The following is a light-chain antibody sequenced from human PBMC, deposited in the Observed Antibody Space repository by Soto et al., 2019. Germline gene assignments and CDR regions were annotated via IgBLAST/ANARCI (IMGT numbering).Light chain of an antibody. CDR1: SSDVGGFDY. CDR3: SSYASTSFLVV. CDR2: NVS. V-gene: IGLV2-14*01. Sequence: QSALAQPASVSGSPGQSITISCTGTSSDVGGFDYVSWYQQRPGEVPKLIIHNVSNRPSGVSDRFSGSKSGNTASLTISGLQADDEADYYCSSYASTSFLVVFGGGTKLTVL. J-gene: IGLJ3*02.